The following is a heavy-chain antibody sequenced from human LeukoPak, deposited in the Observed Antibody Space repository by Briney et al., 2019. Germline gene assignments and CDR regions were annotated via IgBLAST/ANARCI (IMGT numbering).Heavy chain of an antibody. CDR1: GFTFSSYG. J-gene: IGHJ4*02. Sequence: GGPLRLSCAASGFTFSSYGMHWVRQAPGKGLEWVAVISRDGTNKYYADSVKGRFTISRDNSKNTLYLQMNSLRAEDTAAYYCAKDPSIVRGVAYDYWGQGTLVTVSS. D-gene: IGHD3-10*01. CDR3: AKDPSIVRGVAYDY. CDR2: ISRDGTNK. V-gene: IGHV3-30*18.